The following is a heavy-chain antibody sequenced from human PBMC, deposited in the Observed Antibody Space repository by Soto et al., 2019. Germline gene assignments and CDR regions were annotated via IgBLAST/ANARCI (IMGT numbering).Heavy chain of an antibody. V-gene: IGHV1-46*01. CDR1: GYTFTSYY. CDR2: INPSGGST. D-gene: IGHD3-10*01. J-gene: IGHJ6*02. Sequence: GASVKVSCKASGYTFTSYYMHWVRQAPGQRLERIRIINPSGGSTSYAQKYQGRVTMTRDTSTSTVYMELSSLRSEDTVVYYCARDLLTMVRGGPYYYYGMDVWGQGTTVTVSS. CDR3: ARDLLTMVRGGPYYYYGMDV.